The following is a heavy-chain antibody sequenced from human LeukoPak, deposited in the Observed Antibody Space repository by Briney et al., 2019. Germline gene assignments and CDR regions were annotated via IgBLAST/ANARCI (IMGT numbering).Heavy chain of an antibody. CDR1: GGSISGYY. V-gene: IGHV4-59*01. CDR2: VYSREKT. CDR3: AREWWAAGPLDY. J-gene: IGHJ4*02. Sequence: KPSESLSLTCTVSGGSISGYYWSWIRQPPGKGLEWIGYVYSREKTNYNPSFKSRVTISGDTSKNQCSLKLSSVIAADTSVYYCAREWWAAGPLDYWGQGILVTVSS. D-gene: IGHD6-25*01.